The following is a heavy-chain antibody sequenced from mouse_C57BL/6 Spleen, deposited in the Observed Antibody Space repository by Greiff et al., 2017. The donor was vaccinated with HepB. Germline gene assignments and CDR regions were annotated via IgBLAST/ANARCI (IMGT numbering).Heavy chain of an antibody. D-gene: IGHD4-1*01. Sequence: VQLKESGPGLVKPSQSLSLTCSVTGYSITSGYYWNWIRQFPGNKLEWMGYISYDGSNNYNPSLKNRISITRDTSKNQFFLKLNSVTTEDTATYYCARVGKLAFDYWGQGTTLTVSS. J-gene: IGHJ2*01. CDR3: ARVGKLAFDY. CDR2: ISYDGSN. CDR1: GYSITSGYY. V-gene: IGHV3-6*01.